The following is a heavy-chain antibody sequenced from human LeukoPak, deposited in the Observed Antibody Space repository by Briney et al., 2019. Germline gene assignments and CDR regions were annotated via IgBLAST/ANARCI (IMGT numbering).Heavy chain of an antibody. D-gene: IGHD2-21*01. Sequence: SQTLSLTCTVSGGSIGSGDYYWSWIRQPPGKGLEWIGYIYYSGSTYYNPSLKSRVTISVDTSKNQFSLKLSSVTAADTAVYYCARAPTGDCYDYWGQGTLVTVSS. CDR2: IYYSGST. V-gene: IGHV4-30-4*01. CDR3: ARAPTGDCYDY. CDR1: GGSIGSGDYY. J-gene: IGHJ4*02.